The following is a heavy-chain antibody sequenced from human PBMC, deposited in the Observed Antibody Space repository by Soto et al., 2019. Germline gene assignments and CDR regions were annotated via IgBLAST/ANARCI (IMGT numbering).Heavy chain of an antibody. Sequence: PSETLSLTCTVSGGSISSGDYYWRWIRQPPGKGLEWIGYIYYSGSTYYNPSLKSRVTISVDTSKNQFSLKLSSVTAADTAVYYCARVGYSSSWYGGHQNWFDPWGQGTLVTVSS. CDR2: IYYSGST. V-gene: IGHV4-30-4*01. D-gene: IGHD6-13*01. CDR1: GGSISSGDYY. CDR3: ARVGYSSSWYGGHQNWFDP. J-gene: IGHJ5*02.